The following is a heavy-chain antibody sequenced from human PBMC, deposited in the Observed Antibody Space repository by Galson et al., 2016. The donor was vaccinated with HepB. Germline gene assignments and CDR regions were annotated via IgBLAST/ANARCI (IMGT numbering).Heavy chain of an antibody. CDR3: ARQQMPGYCSGGWCYHYYGIDV. CDR1: GYSFTNYW. J-gene: IGHJ6*02. CDR2: IYPGDSDT. V-gene: IGHV5-51*01. D-gene: IGHD2-15*01. Sequence: QSGAEVKKPGESLTISCKGSGYSFTNYWIGWVRQMPGKGLEWMGIIYPGDSDTRYSPSFQGQVTISVDKSISTAYLQWSSLMASDTAMYYCARQQMPGYCSGGWCYHYYGIDVWGQGTAVTVSS.